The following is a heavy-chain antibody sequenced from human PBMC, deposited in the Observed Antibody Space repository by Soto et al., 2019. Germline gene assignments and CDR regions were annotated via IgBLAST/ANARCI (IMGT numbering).Heavy chain of an antibody. CDR3: ARDAYYYYGMDV. Sequence: GGSLRLSCAASGFPFSHYAMSWVRQAPGKGLEWVSAISDSGNDASYADSVRGRFTISRDNARNSLYLQMNSLRAEDTAVYYCARDAYYYYGMDVWGQGTTVTVSS. CDR1: GFPFSHYA. V-gene: IGHV3-23*01. CDR2: ISDSGNDA. J-gene: IGHJ6*02.